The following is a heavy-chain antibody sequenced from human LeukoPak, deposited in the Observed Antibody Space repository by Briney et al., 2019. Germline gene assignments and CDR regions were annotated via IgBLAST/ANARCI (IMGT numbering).Heavy chain of an antibody. J-gene: IGHJ6*03. CDR1: GGSFSGYY. Sequence: SETLSLTCAVYGGSFSGYYWSWIRQPPGKGLEWIGEINHSGSTNYNPSLKSRVTISVDTSKNQFSLKLSSVTAADTAVYYCARHVCGGDCYFSYYYYMDVWGKGITVTVSS. V-gene: IGHV4-34*01. D-gene: IGHD2-21*02. CDR2: INHSGST. CDR3: ARHVCGGDCYFSYYYYMDV.